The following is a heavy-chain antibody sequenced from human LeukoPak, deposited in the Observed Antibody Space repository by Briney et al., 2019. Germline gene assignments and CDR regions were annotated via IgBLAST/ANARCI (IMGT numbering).Heavy chain of an antibody. Sequence: PGGSLRLSCAASGFTVSSNYMSWVRQAPGKGLEWVSVIYSGGSTYYADSVKGRFTISRDNSKNTLYLQMNSLRAEDTAVYYCARQERDSSDYWFDPWGQGTLVTVSS. CDR3: ARQERDSSDYWFDP. D-gene: IGHD6-19*01. J-gene: IGHJ5*02. CDR2: IYSGGST. V-gene: IGHV3-53*01. CDR1: GFTVSSNY.